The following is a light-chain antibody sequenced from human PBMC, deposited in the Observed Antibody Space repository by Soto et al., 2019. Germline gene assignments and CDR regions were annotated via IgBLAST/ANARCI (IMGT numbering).Light chain of an antibody. CDR3: MQGPRWAPT. Sequence: DVVLTQSPPSLPVTLGQPASISCRSSQSLEYTDGTTYLNWFHQRPGQSPRRLLYKVSQRDSGVPDRFSGSGSGPEFTLKISGVEADDVGVYYCMQGPRWAPTLGQGTRLEIK. J-gene: IGKJ5*01. CDR2: KVS. V-gene: IGKV2-30*01. CDR1: QSLEYTDGTTY.